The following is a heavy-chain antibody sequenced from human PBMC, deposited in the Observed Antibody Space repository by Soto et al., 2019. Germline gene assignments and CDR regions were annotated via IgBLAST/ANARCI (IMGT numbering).Heavy chain of an antibody. V-gene: IGHV4-61*01. CDR1: GGSVSSGNYY. Sequence: SETLSLTCTVSGGSVSSGNYYWSWIRQPPGQGLEWIGYIYYSGSTNYNPTLKSRVTISVDTSKNQFSLKLSSVTAADTALYFCAREGREYQLLLDGMDVWGQGTTVTVSS. CDR2: IYYSGST. CDR3: AREGREYQLLLDGMDV. D-gene: IGHD2-2*01. J-gene: IGHJ6*02.